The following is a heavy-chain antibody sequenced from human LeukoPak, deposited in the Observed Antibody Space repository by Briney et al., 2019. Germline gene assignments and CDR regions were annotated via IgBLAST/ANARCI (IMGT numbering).Heavy chain of an antibody. V-gene: IGHV3-15*01. Sequence: GGSLSLSCPASGFTFSNAWMSWLRQAPGKGLEWVGRIKSKTDGGTTDYAAPVKGRFTISRDDSKNTLYLQMNSLKTEDTAVYYCTIDGDCSSSSCYRYYYYYMDVWGKGTTVTVSS. J-gene: IGHJ6*03. CDR3: TIDGDCSSSSCYRYYYYYMDV. CDR1: GFTFSNAW. CDR2: IKSKTDGGTT. D-gene: IGHD2-2*02.